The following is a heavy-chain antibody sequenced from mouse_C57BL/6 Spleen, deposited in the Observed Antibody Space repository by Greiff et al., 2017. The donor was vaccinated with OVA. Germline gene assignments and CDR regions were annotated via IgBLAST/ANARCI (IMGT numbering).Heavy chain of an antibody. CDR2: IDPSDSET. D-gene: IGHD2-1*01. CDR1: GYTFTSYW. V-gene: IGHV1-52*01. CDR3: ASYGNYEFAY. J-gene: IGHJ3*01. Sequence: VQLQQPGAELVRPGSSVKLSCKASGYTFTSYWMHWVKQRPIQGLEWIGNIDPSDSETHYNKKFKDTATLTVEQSSSTAYMQLSSLTSEDSAVYYCASYGNYEFAYWGQGTLVTVSA.